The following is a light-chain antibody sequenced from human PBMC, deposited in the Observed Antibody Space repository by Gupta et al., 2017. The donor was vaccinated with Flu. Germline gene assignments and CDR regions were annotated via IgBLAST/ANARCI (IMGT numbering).Light chain of an antibody. J-gene: IGKJ5*01. V-gene: IGKV3-20*01. CDR1: QSVSSSY. CDR3: QQYTSSLIT. CDR2: GAS. Sequence: EIVLTPSPGTLSLSPGEISTLSCRASQSVSSSYLAWYQQKPGQAPRLLIYGASSSSNGLPHMFSGSGCATYFTLTISRRDPEDLAVYCCQQYTSSLITFGQGTRLEIK.